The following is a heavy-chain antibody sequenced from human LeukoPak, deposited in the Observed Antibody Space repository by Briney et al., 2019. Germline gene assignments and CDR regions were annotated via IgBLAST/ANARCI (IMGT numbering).Heavy chain of an antibody. D-gene: IGHD3-3*01. Sequence: PGGSLRLSCSASGFSFGMYAMSWVRQAPGKGLEWVSAISGSGVDTYYADAVQGRFSISRDNSKNTMYLQMRSLRAEDTAVYFCARDENDFTSGNPTDVGYWGQGVLVTVSS. CDR1: GFSFGMYA. CDR3: ARDENDFTSGNPTDVGY. J-gene: IGHJ4*02. CDR2: ISGSGVDT. V-gene: IGHV3-23*01.